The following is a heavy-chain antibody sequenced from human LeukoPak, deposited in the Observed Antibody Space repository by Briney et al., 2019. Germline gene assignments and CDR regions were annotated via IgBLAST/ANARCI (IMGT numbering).Heavy chain of an antibody. D-gene: IGHD3-3*01. J-gene: IGHJ4*02. Sequence: XXXPXKGXXXXXRIKXXXDRGTTDYAAPVKGRFTISRDDSKNTLYLQMNSLKTEDTAVYYCTTDRYYDFWSGYYTSVSFWGQGTLVTVSS. CDR3: TTDRYYDFWSGYYTSVSF. V-gene: IGHV3-15*01. CDR2: IKXXXDRGTT.